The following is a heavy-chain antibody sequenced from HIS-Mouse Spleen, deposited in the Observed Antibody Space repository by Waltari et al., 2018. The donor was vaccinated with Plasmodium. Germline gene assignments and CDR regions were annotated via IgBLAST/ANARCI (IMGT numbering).Heavy chain of an antibody. CDR2: SSGGGGST. D-gene: IGHD4-17*01. Sequence: EVQLLESGGGLVQPGGSLRLSCAASGFTFSSYAMRWVRQAPGKGLEWVSASSGGGGSTYYPDSVKGRFTISRDNSKNTLYLQMNSLRAEDTAVYYCAKDWYMTTVTLFDYWGQGTLVTVSS. CDR1: GFTFSSYA. CDR3: AKDWYMTTVTLFDY. J-gene: IGHJ4*02. V-gene: IGHV3-23*01.